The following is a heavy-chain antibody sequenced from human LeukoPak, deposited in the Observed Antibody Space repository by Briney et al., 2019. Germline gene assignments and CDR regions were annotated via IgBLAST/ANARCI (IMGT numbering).Heavy chain of an antibody. CDR2: IYYSGST. V-gene: IGHV4-59*01. J-gene: IGHJ4*02. D-gene: IGHD5-12*01. CDR3: ARSGYNGYKYRGVFDY. CDR1: GGSISSYY. Sequence: SETLSLTCTVSGGSISSYYWSWIRQPPGKGLEWNGYIYYSGSTNYNPSLRSRVTISLDTSKNQFSLKLSSVTAADTAVYFCARSGYNGYKYRGVFDYWGQGTLVTVSS.